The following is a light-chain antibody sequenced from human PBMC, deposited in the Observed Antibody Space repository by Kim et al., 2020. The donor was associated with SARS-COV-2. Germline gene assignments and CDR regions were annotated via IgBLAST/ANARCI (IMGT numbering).Light chain of an antibody. CDR1: QSIDSN. V-gene: IGKV1-39*01. J-gene: IGKJ2*01. CDR3: QQSYSTPFT. Sequence: SASLGDRVTINCRANQSIDSNLNWYQQEPGTPPKLLIHAASSLQSGVPLTFRGSASGTEYTLSISSLQPEDFATFYCQQSYSTPFTFGQGTNLDI. CDR2: AAS.